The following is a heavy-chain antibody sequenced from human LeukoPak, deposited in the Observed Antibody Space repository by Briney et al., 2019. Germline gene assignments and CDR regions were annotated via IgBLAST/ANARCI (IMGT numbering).Heavy chain of an antibody. V-gene: IGHV1-3*01. J-gene: IGHJ5*02. CDR2: INAGNGNT. CDR1: GYTFTGYY. Sequence: ASVKVSCKASGYTFTGYYMQWVRQAPGQRLEWMGWINAGNGNTKYSQKFQGRVTITRDTSASTAYMELSSLRSEDTAVYYCARDVSRVRGVIVNWFDPWGQGTLVTVSS. CDR3: ARDVSRVRGVIVNWFDP. D-gene: IGHD3-10*01.